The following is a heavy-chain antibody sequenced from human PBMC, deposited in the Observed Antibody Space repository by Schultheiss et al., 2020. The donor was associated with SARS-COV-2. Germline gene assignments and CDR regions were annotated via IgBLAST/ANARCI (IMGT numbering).Heavy chain of an antibody. CDR1: GFTFSSYS. CDR2: ISYEGSKK. J-gene: IGHJ4*02. Sequence: GGSLRLSCAASGFTFSSYSMNWVRQAPGKGLEWVAVISYEGSKKYSADSVKGRFTISRDNSKHMLYLQMNSLRAEDTAVYFCARSVGLPDYWGQGSLVTVSS. V-gene: IGHV3-30*03. D-gene: IGHD3/OR15-3a*01. CDR3: ARSVGLPDY.